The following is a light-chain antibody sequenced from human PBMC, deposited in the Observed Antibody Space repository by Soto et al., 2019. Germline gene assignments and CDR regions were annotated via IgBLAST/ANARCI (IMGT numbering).Light chain of an antibody. Sequence: SYELTQPPSVSVSPGQTASITCSGDKLGDKFASWYQQRPGQSPVLVIYQDTKRPSGIPERFSGSSSGNTATLTIRGTQAMDEADYYCQAWDSSIFYVSGTGTKLTVL. CDR1: KLGDKF. CDR2: QDT. CDR3: QAWDSSIFYV. J-gene: IGLJ1*01. V-gene: IGLV3-1*01.